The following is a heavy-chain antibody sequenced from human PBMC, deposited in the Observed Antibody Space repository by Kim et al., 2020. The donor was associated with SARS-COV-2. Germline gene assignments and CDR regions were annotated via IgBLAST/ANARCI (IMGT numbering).Heavy chain of an antibody. CDR1: GYTFTSYS. J-gene: IGHJ5*02. CDR3: ARVYYYGSGSLGYNWFDP. Sequence: ASVKVSCKASGYTFTSYSMQWVRQAPGQRLEWMGWINAGNGATKYPEKFQGRVTMSRDTSASTAYMELSSLTSEDTAVYYCARVYYYGSGSLGYNWFDPW. D-gene: IGHD3-10*01. V-gene: IGHV1-3*01. CDR2: INAGNGAT.